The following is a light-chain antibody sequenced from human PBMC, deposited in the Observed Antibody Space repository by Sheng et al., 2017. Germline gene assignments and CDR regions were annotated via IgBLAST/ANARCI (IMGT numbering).Light chain of an antibody. Sequence: EIVLTQSPATLSLSPGERATLSCRASQSVSSQLAWYQQKPGQAPRLLIYGASSRATGIPDRFSGSGSGTDFTLTISRLEPEDFAVYYCQQRTNWPPRFTFGPGTKVDIK. CDR2: GAS. J-gene: IGKJ3*01. CDR3: QQRTNWPPRFT. CDR1: QSVSSQ. V-gene: IGKV3-11*01.